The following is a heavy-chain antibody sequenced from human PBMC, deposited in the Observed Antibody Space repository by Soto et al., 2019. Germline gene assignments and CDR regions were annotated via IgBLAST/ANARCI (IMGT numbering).Heavy chain of an antibody. D-gene: IGHD2-15*01. Sequence: QVQLVQSGAEVKKPGSSVKVSCKASGGTFRSYAISWVRQAPGQGLEWMGGISPIFGTANYAQKFQGRVTITADESTSTAYMELSSLRSEDTAVYYCARDRPALLLTYYGMDVWGQGTTVTVSS. J-gene: IGHJ6*02. CDR2: ISPIFGTA. CDR1: GGTFRSYA. CDR3: ARDRPALLLTYYGMDV. V-gene: IGHV1-69*01.